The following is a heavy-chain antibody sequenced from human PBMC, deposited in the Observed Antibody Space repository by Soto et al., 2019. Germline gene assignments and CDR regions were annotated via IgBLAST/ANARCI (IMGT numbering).Heavy chain of an antibody. Sequence: QVQLRESGPGLVKPSQSLCLTCTVSGGSISSGDYYWSWIRQPPGKGLEWIGYIYYSGSTYYNPSLKSRVTISGDTSKNQFSLKLSSVTAADTAVYYCAREGGDYGGNSGNYWGQGTLVTVSS. D-gene: IGHD4-17*01. CDR1: GGSISSGDYY. CDR3: AREGGDYGGNSGNY. J-gene: IGHJ4*02. V-gene: IGHV4-30-4*01. CDR2: IYYSGST.